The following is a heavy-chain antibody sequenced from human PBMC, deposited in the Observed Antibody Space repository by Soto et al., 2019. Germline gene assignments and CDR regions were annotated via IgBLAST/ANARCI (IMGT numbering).Heavy chain of an antibody. CDR1: GGSISSYY. J-gene: IGHJ4*02. Sequence: SDTLSLTCTVSGGSISSYYWIWLRQPPGKGLEWIGYIYYSGSTNYNPSLKSRVTISVDTSKNQFSLKLSSVTAADTAVYYCARASPARPFDYWGQGTLVTVSS. CDR3: ARASPARPFDY. V-gene: IGHV4-59*01. CDR2: IYYSGST. D-gene: IGHD6-6*01.